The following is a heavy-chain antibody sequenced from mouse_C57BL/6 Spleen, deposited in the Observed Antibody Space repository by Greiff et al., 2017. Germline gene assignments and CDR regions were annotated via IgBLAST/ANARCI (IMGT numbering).Heavy chain of an antibody. CDR2: ISSGSSTI. CDR3: AKPYDGGYFDV. V-gene: IGHV5-17*01. D-gene: IGHD2-3*01. J-gene: IGHJ1*03. CDR1: GFTFSDYG. Sequence: EVQRVESGGGLVKPGGSLKLSCAASGFTFSDYGMHWVRQAPEKGLEWVAYISSGSSTIYYAYTVKGRFTISRNNAKHTLFLQMTRLRSEDTAMYYGAKPYDGGYFDVWGTGTTVTVSS.